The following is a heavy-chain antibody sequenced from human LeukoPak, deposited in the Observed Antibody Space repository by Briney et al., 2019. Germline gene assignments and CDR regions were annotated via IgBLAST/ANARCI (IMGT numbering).Heavy chain of an antibody. CDR2: SYYTGNT. CDR3: ARRVHNRGLYDLGAFDI. CDR1: GGSISSSY. J-gene: IGHJ3*02. V-gene: IGHV4-59*08. Sequence: SETLSLTCTVSGGSISSSYWSWIRQPPGRGLEWIGYSYYTGNTNYSPSLKSRVTISFATSKNQFSLKLRSVTATDTAVYYCARRVHNRGLYDLGAFDIWGQGTMVTVSS. D-gene: IGHD1-14*01.